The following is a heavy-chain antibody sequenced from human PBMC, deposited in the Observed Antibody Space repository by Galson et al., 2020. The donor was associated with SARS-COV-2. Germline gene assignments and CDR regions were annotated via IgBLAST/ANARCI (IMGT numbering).Heavy chain of an antibody. V-gene: IGHV1-2*02. J-gene: IGHJ5*02. CDR1: GYTFTGYY. CDR3: ARAQSPPDIVVVPAAIPYNWFDP. Sequence: ASVKVSCKASGYTFTGYYMHWVRQAPGQGLEWMGWINPNSGGTNYAQKFQGRVTMTRDTSISTAYMELSRLRSDDTAVYYCARAQSPPDIVVVPAAIPYNWFDPWGQGTLVTVSS. CDR2: INPNSGGT. D-gene: IGHD2-2*02.